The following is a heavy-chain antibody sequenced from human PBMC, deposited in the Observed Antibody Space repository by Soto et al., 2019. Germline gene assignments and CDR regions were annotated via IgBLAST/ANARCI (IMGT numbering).Heavy chain of an antibody. CDR2: ISAHNGNT. J-gene: IGHJ4*02. V-gene: IGHV1-18*01. Sequence: QVHLVQSGAEVKKPGASVKVSCKGSGYDFTTYGITWVRQAPGQGLEWMAWISAHNGNTDYAQKLXGXVXXCRDASTSTAYRELRSLRSDDTAVYYCARGRYGDYWGQGALVTVSS. CDR1: GYDFTTYG. D-gene: IGHD1-1*01. CDR3: ARGRYGDY.